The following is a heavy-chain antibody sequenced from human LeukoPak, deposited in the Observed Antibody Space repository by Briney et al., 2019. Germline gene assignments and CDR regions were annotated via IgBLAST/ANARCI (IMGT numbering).Heavy chain of an antibody. CDR3: ARDSMVRGVTHQSAFDI. CDR2: IKQDGSEK. D-gene: IGHD3-10*01. V-gene: IGHV3-7*01. CDR1: GFTFSSYW. Sequence: GGSLRLSCAASGFTFSSYWMSWVRQAPGKGLEWVANIKQDGSEKYYVDSVKGRFTISRDNAKNSLYLQMNSLRAEDTAVYYCARDSMVRGVTHQSAFDIWGQGTMVTVSS. J-gene: IGHJ3*02.